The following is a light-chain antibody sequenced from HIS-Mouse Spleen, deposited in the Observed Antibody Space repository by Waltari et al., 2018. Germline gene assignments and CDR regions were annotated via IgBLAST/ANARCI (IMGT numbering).Light chain of an antibody. V-gene: IGLV2-23*01. J-gene: IGLJ3*02. CDR1: NSGVGSLYL. CDR3: CSYAGSSTWV. Sequence: SALAQPAPLSGSSGQAIPLSCTGTNSGVGSLYLVSWYQPPPGQGPKLMIYEGSKRPSGVSNRFSGSKSGNTASLTITGLQAEDEADYYCCSYAGSSTWVFGGGTKLTVL. CDR2: EGS.